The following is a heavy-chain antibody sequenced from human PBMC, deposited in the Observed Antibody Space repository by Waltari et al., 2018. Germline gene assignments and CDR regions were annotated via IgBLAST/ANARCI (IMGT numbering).Heavy chain of an antibody. CDR3: GRIAFGDDGGYFQH. CDR1: GGSISTNYN. Sequence: QLQLQESGPGLVKPSETLSLTCTVSGGSISTNYNWGWIRQPPGKGLEWMGNMQYRGGSFYNPSLQSRVTISLDTSKNQFSLRLSSVGAADTAVYFCGRIAFGDDGGYFQHWGQGTLVTVSS. J-gene: IGHJ1*01. CDR2: MQYRGGS. V-gene: IGHV4-39*01. D-gene: IGHD4-17*01.